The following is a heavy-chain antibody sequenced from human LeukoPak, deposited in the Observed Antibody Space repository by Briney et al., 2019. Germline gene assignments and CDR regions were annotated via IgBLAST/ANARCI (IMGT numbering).Heavy chain of an antibody. Sequence: GGSLRLSCAVSGFTFSSSGMHWVRQAPGKGLQWVAVIWNDGSDKYYGDSVKGRFTISRDNSKKTVYLQLSSLRVEDTAVYYCAKDAERGFDFSNSLQSWGQGTLVTVSS. CDR2: IWNDGSDK. V-gene: IGHV3-33*06. J-gene: IGHJ4*02. CDR3: AKDAERGFDFSNSLQS. CDR1: GFTFSSSG. D-gene: IGHD4-11*01.